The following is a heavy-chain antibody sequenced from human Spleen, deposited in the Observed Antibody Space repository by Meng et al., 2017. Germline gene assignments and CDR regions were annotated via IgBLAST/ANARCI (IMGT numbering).Heavy chain of an antibody. CDR3: VHSSDNDGAEYFQH. CDR2: LYWDGAQ. CDR1: GFSLSTDGVG. J-gene: IGHJ1*01. D-gene: IGHD1-1*01. Sequence: QITLKESGPTLVKPTKTLTLTCTFPGFSLSTDGVGVGWIRQPPGKALEWLALLYWDGAQRYSPSLKSRLTITKGTSKDQVVLTMANMDPVDTATYYCVHSSDNDGAEYFQHWGQGTLVTVSS. V-gene: IGHV2-5*02.